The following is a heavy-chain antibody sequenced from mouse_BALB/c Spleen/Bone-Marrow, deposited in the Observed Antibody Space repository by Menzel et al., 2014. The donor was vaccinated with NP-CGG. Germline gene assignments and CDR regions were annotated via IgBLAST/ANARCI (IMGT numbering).Heavy chain of an antibody. CDR2: ISNGGGNT. Sequence: EVHLVESGGDLVQPGGSLKLSCAASGLTFGNYNISWVRQTPEKRLERVEYISNGGGNTYYPDTVKGRFTISRDNAKNTLYLQMTSLKSEDTAIYYCARHETGTGQYFDYWGQGTTLTVSS. D-gene: IGHD4-1*01. J-gene: IGHJ2*01. CDR3: ARHETGTGQYFDY. CDR1: GLTFGNYN. V-gene: IGHV5-12-2*01.